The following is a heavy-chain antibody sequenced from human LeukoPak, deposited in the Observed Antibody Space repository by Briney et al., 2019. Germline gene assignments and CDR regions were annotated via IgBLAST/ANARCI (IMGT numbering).Heavy chain of an antibody. D-gene: IGHD6-13*01. Sequence: ASVKVSCKASGYTFTSYDINWVRQATGQGLEWMGWMNPNSGITGYAQKFQGRVTMTRNTSISTAYMELSSLRSEDTAVYYCARLHKRGIAALGYWGQGTLVTVSS. CDR3: ARLHKRGIAALGY. J-gene: IGHJ4*02. CDR1: GYTFTSYD. V-gene: IGHV1-8*01. CDR2: MNPNSGIT.